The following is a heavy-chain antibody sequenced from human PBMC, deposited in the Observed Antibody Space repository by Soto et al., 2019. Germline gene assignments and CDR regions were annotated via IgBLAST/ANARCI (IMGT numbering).Heavy chain of an antibody. J-gene: IGHJ6*02. Sequence: GGSMRLSCAAAGFTFSSYSMNWVRQAPVKGLEWVSYISSSSSTIYYADSVKGRFTISSDNAKNSLYLQMNSLRDEDTSVYYCARDFFSSGWYGGYYYYYGMDVWGQGTTGTV. CDR3: ARDFFSSGWYGGYYYYYGMDV. CDR2: ISSSSSTI. V-gene: IGHV3-48*02. CDR1: GFTFSSYS. D-gene: IGHD6-19*01.